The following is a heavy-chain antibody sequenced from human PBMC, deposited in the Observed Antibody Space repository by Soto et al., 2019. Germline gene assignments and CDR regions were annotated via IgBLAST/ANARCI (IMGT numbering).Heavy chain of an antibody. V-gene: IGHV4-59*01. D-gene: IGHD2-15*01. J-gene: IGHJ4*02. CDR2: IYYSGST. CDR1: GGSISSYY. CDR3: ASHCSGGSCYSNY. Sequence: PSETLSLTCTVSGGSISSYYWSWIRQPPGKGLEWIGYIYYSGSTNYNPSLKSRVTISVDTSKNQFSLKLSSVTAADTAVYYCASHCSGGSCYSNYWGQGTLVTVS.